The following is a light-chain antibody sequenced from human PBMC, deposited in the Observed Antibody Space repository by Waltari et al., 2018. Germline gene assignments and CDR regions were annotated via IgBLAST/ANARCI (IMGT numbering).Light chain of an antibody. Sequence: EIVLTQSPGTLSLSPGERATLSCRAGQSVSRALAWYQQKPGQAPRLLIYGTSNRPTGIPDRFSGSGSGTDFSLTISRLEPEDVAVYFCQHYVRLPATFGQGTKVEIK. CDR3: QHYVRLPAT. CDR2: GTS. V-gene: IGKV3-20*01. J-gene: IGKJ1*01. CDR1: QSVSRA.